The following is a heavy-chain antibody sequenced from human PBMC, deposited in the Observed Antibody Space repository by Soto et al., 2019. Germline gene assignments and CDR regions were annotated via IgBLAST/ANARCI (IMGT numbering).Heavy chain of an antibody. V-gene: IGHV4-59*01. CDR1: GGSISSYY. Sequence: KASETLSLTCTVSGGSISSYYWSWIRQPPGEGLEWIGYIYYSGSTNYNPSLKSRVTISVDTSKNQFSLKLSSVTAADTAVYYCARDIGYSYALDYWGQGTLVTVSS. CDR3: ARDIGYSYALDY. J-gene: IGHJ4*02. D-gene: IGHD5-18*01. CDR2: IYYSGST.